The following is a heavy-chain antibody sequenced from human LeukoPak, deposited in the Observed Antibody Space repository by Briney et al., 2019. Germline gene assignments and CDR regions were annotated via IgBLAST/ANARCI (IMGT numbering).Heavy chain of an antibody. J-gene: IGHJ4*02. CDR1: GFTFSSNW. V-gene: IGHV3-7*04. CDR2: IKQDGSHQ. CDR3: VRAPRVDSGYQYSFDY. Sequence: GGSLRLSCAASGFTFSSNWMSWVRQAPGKGLEWVAKIKQDGSHQSYVDSVKGRFTISRDNAKNSLYLQMNSLRAEDTAVYYCVRAPRVDSGYQYSFDYWGQGTLVTVSS. D-gene: IGHD3-22*01.